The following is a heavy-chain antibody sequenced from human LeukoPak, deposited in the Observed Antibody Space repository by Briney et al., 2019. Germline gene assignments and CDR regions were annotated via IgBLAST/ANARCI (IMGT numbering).Heavy chain of an antibody. D-gene: IGHD3-16*01. CDR1: GHSLTGLN. CDR3: ETLEGAV. J-gene: IGHJ6*02. V-gene: IGHV1-24*01. Sequence: ASVRVSCKVSGHSLTGLNIQWVRQTPEKGLEWMGGSDPEDDEIVYGQMFQGRLTMTEDTSTDTADMELKTLTSEDSGLYYCETLEGAVWGHGTSVTVSS. CDR2: SDPEDDEI.